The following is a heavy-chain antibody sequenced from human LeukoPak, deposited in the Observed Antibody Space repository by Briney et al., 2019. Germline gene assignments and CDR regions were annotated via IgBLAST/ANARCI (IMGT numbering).Heavy chain of an antibody. J-gene: IGHJ4*02. CDR3: ARGEYDSSGYYRSIDY. V-gene: IGHV4-34*01. CDR1: GGSFSGYY. CDR2: INHSGST. D-gene: IGHD3-22*01. Sequence: PSETLSLTCAVYGGSFSGYYWSWIRQPPGKGLEWIGEINHSGSTDYNPSLTSRVTISVDTSKNQFSLKLSSVTAADTAVYYCARGEYDSSGYYRSIDYWGQGTLVTVSS.